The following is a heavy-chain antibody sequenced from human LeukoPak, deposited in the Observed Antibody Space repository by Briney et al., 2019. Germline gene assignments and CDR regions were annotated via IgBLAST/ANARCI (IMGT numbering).Heavy chain of an antibody. Sequence: KPSETLSLTCTVSGGSISSYYWSWIRQPPGKGLEWIGYIYYSGSTNYNPSLKSRVTISVDTSKNQFSLKLNSVTAADTAVYYCARGATASYFDYWGQGTLVTVSS. CDR1: GGSISSYY. J-gene: IGHJ4*02. D-gene: IGHD1-26*01. V-gene: IGHV4-59*01. CDR3: ARGATASYFDY. CDR2: IYYSGST.